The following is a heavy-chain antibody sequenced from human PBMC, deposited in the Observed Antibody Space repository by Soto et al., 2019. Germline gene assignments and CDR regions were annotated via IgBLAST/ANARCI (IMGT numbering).Heavy chain of an antibody. CDR1: GFTVSSNY. CDR2: IYSDGTT. CDR3: AILSS. J-gene: IGHJ4*02. Sequence: GGSLRLSCAASGFTVSSNYMNWVRQAPGKGLEWLSIIYSDGTTYYADSVKGRFTISRDNFKNTLYLQMNNLRAEDTAVYYCAILSSWGQGTLVTVS. V-gene: IGHV3-53*01. D-gene: IGHD2-2*01.